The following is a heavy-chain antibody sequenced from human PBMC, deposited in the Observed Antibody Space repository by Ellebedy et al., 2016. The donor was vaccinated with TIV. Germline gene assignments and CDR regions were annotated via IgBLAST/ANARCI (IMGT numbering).Heavy chain of an antibody. CDR1: GGSFSGYY. J-gene: IGHJ4*02. CDR2: INQSGST. D-gene: IGHD3-10*01. V-gene: IGHV4-34*01. Sequence: SETLSLTCAVYGGSFSGYYWSWIRQPPGKGLEWIGEINQSGSTNYNPSLKSRVTISVDTSKNQFSLKLSSVTAADTAVYYCASSRWTYGALGYWGQGTLVTVSS. CDR3: ASSRWTYGALGY.